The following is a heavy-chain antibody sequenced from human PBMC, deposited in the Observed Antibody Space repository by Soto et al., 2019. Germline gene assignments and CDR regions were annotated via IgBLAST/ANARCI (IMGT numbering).Heavy chain of an antibody. Sequence: PGGSLRLSCAASGFTVSSNYMSWVRQAPGKGLERVSVIYSGGSTYYADSVKGRFTISRDNSKNTLYLQMNSLRAEDMAVYYCAREVDTAMAPFDYWGQGTLVTVSS. CDR1: GFTVSSNY. CDR2: IYSGGST. J-gene: IGHJ4*02. V-gene: IGHV3-66*01. D-gene: IGHD5-18*01. CDR3: AREVDTAMAPFDY.